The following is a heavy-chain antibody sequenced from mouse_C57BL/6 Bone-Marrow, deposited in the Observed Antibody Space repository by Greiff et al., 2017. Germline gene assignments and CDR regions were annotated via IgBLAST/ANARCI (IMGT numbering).Heavy chain of an antibody. J-gene: IGHJ3*01. V-gene: IGHV2-9-1*01. CDR2: IWTGGGT. CDR3: ASIYDGYYAWFAY. Sequence: VQLQQSGPGLVAPSQSLSITCTVSGFSLTSYAISWVRQPPGKGLEWLGVIWTGGGTNYNSALKSRLSISKDNSKSQVFLKMNSLQTDDTARYYCASIYDGYYAWFAYWGQGTLVTVSA. CDR1: GFSLTSYA. D-gene: IGHD2-3*01.